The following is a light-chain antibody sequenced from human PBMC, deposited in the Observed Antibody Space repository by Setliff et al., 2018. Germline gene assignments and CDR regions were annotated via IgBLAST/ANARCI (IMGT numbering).Light chain of an antibody. CDR1: QSINNY. V-gene: IGKV1-9*01. J-gene: IGKJ4*01. Sequence: DIQLTQSPSFLSASVGDRVTITCRASQSINNYLAWYQQKPGKAPELLIYAASNLKSGVPPRFSGSGSGTEFTLTISSLHPEDFATYFCLQFHGYPLTFGGGTKVDI. CDR3: LQFHGYPLT. CDR2: AAS.